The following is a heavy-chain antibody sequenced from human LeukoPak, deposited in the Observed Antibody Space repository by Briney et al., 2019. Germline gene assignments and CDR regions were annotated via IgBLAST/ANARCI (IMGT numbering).Heavy chain of an antibody. CDR1: GYTLTELS. V-gene: IGHV1-24*01. J-gene: IGHJ4*02. Sequence: GASVKVSCKVSGYTLTELSMHWVRQAPGKGLEWMGGFDPEDGETIYAQKFQGRVTMTEDTSTDTAYMELSSLRSEDTAVYYCATLLNYYDSSGYSYYFDYWGQGTLVTVSS. CDR3: ATLLNYYDSSGYSYYFDY. D-gene: IGHD3-22*01. CDR2: FDPEDGET.